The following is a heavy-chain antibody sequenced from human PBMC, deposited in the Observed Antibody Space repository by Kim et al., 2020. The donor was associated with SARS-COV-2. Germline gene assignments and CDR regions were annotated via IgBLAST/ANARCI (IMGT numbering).Heavy chain of an antibody. CDR1: GGSFSGYY. CDR3: ARGHNSWYPPYYYYYGMDV. D-gene: IGHD6-13*01. J-gene: IGHJ6*02. V-gene: IGHV4-34*01. CDR2: INHSGST. Sequence: SETLSLTCAVYGGSFSGYYWSWIRQPPGKGLEWIGEINHSGSTNYNPSLKSRVTISVDTSKNQFSLKLSSVTAADTAVYYCARGHNSWYPPYYYYYGMDVWGQGTTVTVSS.